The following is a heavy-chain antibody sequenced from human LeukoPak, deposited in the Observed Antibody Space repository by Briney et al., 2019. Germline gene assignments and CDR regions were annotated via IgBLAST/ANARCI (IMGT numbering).Heavy chain of an antibody. D-gene: IGHD3-9*01. CDR3: ARVPLTGRRFDP. Sequence: SQTLSLTCAISGDSVSNNRAAWHWIRQSPSRGLEWLARTYYRSKWNNDYAVSVQSRITINADSSKNQFSLKLSSVTAADTAVYYCARVPLTGRRFDPWGQGTLVTVSS. CDR1: GDSVSNNRAA. CDR2: TYYRSKWNN. J-gene: IGHJ5*02. V-gene: IGHV6-1*01.